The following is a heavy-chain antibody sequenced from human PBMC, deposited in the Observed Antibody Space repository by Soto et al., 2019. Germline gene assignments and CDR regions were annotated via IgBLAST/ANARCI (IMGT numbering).Heavy chain of an antibody. CDR2: ISGSGGST. Sequence: PGGALRLSCAASGFTFSSYAMSWVRQAPGKGLEWASPISGSGGSTYYADSVKGRFTISRDNSKNTLYLQMNSLRAEDTAVYYCTKDSAYDSSGYYDYWGQGTLVTVSS. CDR1: GFTFSSYA. D-gene: IGHD3-22*01. V-gene: IGHV3-23*01. J-gene: IGHJ4*02. CDR3: TKDSAYDSSGYYDY.